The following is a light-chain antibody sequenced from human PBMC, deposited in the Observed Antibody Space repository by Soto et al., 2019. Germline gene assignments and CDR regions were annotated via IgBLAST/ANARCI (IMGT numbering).Light chain of an antibody. Sequence: QSVLTQPPSASGTPGQGVTISCSGSSSNIGSNTVNWYQQLPGTAPKLLIYGNNQRPSGVPDRFSGSKSGTSASLAISGLQSEDEADYYCATWDDSLNGVFGTGTKVTVL. J-gene: IGLJ1*01. CDR1: SSNIGSNT. CDR2: GNN. V-gene: IGLV1-44*01. CDR3: ATWDDSLNGV.